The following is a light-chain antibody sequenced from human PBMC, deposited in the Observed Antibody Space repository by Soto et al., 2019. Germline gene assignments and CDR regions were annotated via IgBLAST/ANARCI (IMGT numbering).Light chain of an antibody. V-gene: IGKV3D-20*02. Sequence: EIVFSPAPRTPSFAPGGRGTLPCRASHTISSSYLAWYQQKPGQAPRLLMYGISRRATGIPARFSGSGSGTDFTLIISSLEPEDFAVYYCQQGSTWPWTFGQGTKVDIK. CDR2: GIS. CDR3: QQGSTWPWT. J-gene: IGKJ1*01. CDR1: HTISSSY.